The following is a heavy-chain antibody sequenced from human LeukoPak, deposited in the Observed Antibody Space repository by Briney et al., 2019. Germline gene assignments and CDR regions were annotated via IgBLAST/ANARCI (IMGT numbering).Heavy chain of an antibody. J-gene: IGHJ4*02. CDR2: IDWDDDK. V-gene: IGHV2-70*01. Sequence: SGPTLVKATQTLTLTCTFSGFSLSTSGMCVSWIRQPPGKALEWLALIDWDDDKYFSTSLKTRLTISKDTSKNQVVLTMTNMDPVDTATYYCAQVPGLSKAVDYWGQGTLVAVSS. D-gene: IGHD4/OR15-4a*01. CDR3: AQVPGLSKAVDY. CDR1: GFSLSTSGMC.